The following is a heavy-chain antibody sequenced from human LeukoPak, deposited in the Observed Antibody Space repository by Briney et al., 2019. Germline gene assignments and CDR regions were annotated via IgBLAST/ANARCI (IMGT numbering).Heavy chain of an antibody. V-gene: IGHV4-4*07. CDR1: GGSISSYY. Sequence: SETLSLTCTVSGGSISSYYWSWIRQPAGKGLEWIGRIYTSGSTNYNPSLKSRVTMSVDTSKNQFSLKLNSVTAADTAVYYCARDLVIVVVPAAIETNWFDPWGQGTLVTVSS. CDR3: ARDLVIVVVPAAIETNWFDP. D-gene: IGHD2-2*03. J-gene: IGHJ5*02. CDR2: IYTSGST.